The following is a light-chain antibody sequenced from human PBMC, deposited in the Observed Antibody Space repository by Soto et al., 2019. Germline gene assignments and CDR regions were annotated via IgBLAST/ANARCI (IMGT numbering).Light chain of an antibody. CDR2: EVN. J-gene: IGLJ1*01. CDR1: SSDVGGYNY. V-gene: IGLV2-8*01. Sequence: VLTQPPSASGSPGQSVAISCTGTSSDVGGYNYVSWYQQHPGKAPKLMIYEVNKRPSGVPDRFSGSKSGNTASLTVSGLQAEDEADYYCSSYAGSSNVFGTGTKATVL. CDR3: SSYAGSSNV.